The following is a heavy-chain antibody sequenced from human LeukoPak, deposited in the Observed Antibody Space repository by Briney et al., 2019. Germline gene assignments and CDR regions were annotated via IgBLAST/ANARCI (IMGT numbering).Heavy chain of an antibody. Sequence: ASVKVSCKASGYTFTSYGISWVRQAPGQGLEWMGWISAYNGNTNYAQKLQGRVTMTTDTSTSTAYMELRSLRSDDTAVYYCARRIRGYSGYDSYYYYYMDVWGKGTTVTVSS. CDR1: GYTFTSYG. CDR3: ARRIRGYSGYDSYYYYYMDV. CDR2: ISAYNGNT. J-gene: IGHJ6*03. D-gene: IGHD5-12*01. V-gene: IGHV1-18*01.